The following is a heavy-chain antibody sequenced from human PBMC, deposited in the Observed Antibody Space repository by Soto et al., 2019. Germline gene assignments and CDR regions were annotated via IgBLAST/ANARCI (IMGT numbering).Heavy chain of an antibody. V-gene: IGHV1-2*02. CDR2: INPNSGVT. CDR3: ARGGLVVANWFDP. CDR1: GYTFTAYY. D-gene: IGHD2-15*01. J-gene: IGHJ5*02. Sequence: ASVKVSCKASGYTFTAYYMHWVRQAPGQGLEWMGWINPNSGVTNYAQKFQGRVTMTRDTSISTVYMDLSSLISDDTAVYFCARGGLVVANWFDPWGQGTLVTVSS.